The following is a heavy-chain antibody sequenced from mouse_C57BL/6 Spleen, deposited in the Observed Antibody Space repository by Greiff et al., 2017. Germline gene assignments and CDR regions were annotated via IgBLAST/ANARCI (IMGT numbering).Heavy chain of an antibody. CDR1: GYTFTDYN. Sequence: EVKLQESGPELVKPGASVKIPCKASGYTFTDYNMDWVKQSHGKSLEWIGDINPNNGGTIYNQKFKGKATLTVDKSSSTAYMELRSLTSEDTAVYYCARRGFNYDYDAWFAYWGQGTLVTVSA. CDR3: ARRGFNYDYDAWFAY. CDR2: INPNNGGT. D-gene: IGHD2-4*01. V-gene: IGHV1-18*01. J-gene: IGHJ3*01.